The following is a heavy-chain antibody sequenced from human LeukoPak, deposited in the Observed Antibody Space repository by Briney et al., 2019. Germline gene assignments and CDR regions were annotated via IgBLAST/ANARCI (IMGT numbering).Heavy chain of an antibody. V-gene: IGHV3-21*01. J-gene: IGHJ4*02. CDR3: ARDREMATITIPDY. CDR2: ISSSSTYI. Sequence: GGSLRLSCAASGFTFTSYSMNWVRQSPGKGLEWVSSISSSSTYIYYADSVKGRFTIFRDNAKNSLYLQMNSLRADDTAVYYCARDREMATITIPDYWGQGTLVTVSS. D-gene: IGHD5-24*01. CDR1: GFTFTSYS.